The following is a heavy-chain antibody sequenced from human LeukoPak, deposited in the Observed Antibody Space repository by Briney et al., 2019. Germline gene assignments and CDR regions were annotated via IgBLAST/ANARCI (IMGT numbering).Heavy chain of an antibody. V-gene: IGHV1-2*02. CDR3: ATSDRRYCTNGVCWFLSY. D-gene: IGHD2-8*01. CDR2: INPNSGGT. J-gene: IGHJ4*02. Sequence: ASVKVSCKASGYTFTGYYMHWVRQAPGQGLEWMGWINPNSGGTNYAQKFQGRVTMTRDTSISTAYMELSRLRSDDTAVYYCATSDRRYCTNGVCWFLSYWGQGTLVTVSS. CDR1: GYTFTGYY.